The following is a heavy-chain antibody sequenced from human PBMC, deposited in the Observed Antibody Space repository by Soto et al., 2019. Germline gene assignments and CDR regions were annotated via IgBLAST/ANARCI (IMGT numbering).Heavy chain of an antibody. CDR1: GFTFSSCG. V-gene: IGHV3-33*01. CDR3: ARGSYYYDSSVAFDI. Sequence: QVQLVESGGGVVQPGRSLRLSCAASGFTFSSCGMHWVRQAPGKGLEWVAVIWYDGSNKYYADSVKGRFTISRDNSKNTLYLQMNSLRAEDTAVYYCARGSYYYDSSVAFDIWGQGTMVTVSS. D-gene: IGHD3-22*01. CDR2: IWYDGSNK. J-gene: IGHJ3*02.